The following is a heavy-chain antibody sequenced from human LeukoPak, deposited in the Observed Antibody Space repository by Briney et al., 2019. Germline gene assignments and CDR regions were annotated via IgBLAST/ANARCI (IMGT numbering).Heavy chain of an antibody. Sequence: SETLSLTCTVSGGSLRSYYGSWIRQPPGKGLEWLGYIYDNGNTNYNPSLKSRVTISVDTSKTQFSLKLRSVTAADTAFYYCARGAVGSWYGTFDPWGQGTLVTVSS. D-gene: IGHD6-13*01. V-gene: IGHV4-59*12. J-gene: IGHJ5*02. CDR3: ARGAVGSWYGTFDP. CDR2: IYDNGNT. CDR1: GGSLRSYY.